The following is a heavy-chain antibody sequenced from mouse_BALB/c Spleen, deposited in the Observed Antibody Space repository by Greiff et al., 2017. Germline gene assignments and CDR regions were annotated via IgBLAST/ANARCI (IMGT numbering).Heavy chain of an antibody. Sequence: EVNVVESGGGLVKPGGSLKLSCAASGFTFSSYTMSWVRQTPEKRLEWVATISSGGSYTYYPDSVKGRFTISRDNAKNTLYLQMSSLKSEDTAMYYCTRAGGNYERNYFDYWGQGTTLTVSS. D-gene: IGHD2-1*01. CDR2: ISSGGSYT. CDR3: TRAGGNYERNYFDY. J-gene: IGHJ2*01. V-gene: IGHV5-6-4*01. CDR1: GFTFSSYT.